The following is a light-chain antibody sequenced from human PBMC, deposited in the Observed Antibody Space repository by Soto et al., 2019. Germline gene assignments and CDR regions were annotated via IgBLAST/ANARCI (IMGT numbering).Light chain of an antibody. V-gene: IGLV2-14*03. CDR2: DVT. CDR3: NSYTSSSTNV. J-gene: IGLJ1*01. CDR1: SSDVGGFNY. Sequence: QSALTKPASVSGSPGQSITISCTGTSSDVGGFNYVSWYQQHPGKAPKLMIYDVTNRPSGVSYRFSGSKSGNTASLTISGLQAEDEADYSCNSYTSSSTNVFGTGTKLTVL.